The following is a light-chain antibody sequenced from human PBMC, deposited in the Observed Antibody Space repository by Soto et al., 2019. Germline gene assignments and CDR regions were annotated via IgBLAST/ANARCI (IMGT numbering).Light chain of an antibody. CDR2: DAS. J-gene: IGKJ4*01. V-gene: IGKV3-11*01. CDR1: HSVSSD. CDR3: QQRKKWPLT. Sequence: EIVLTQSQVTLSLSPGERATLSCRASHSVSSDLLWYQQKPGQSPRLLISDASNRDTGIPARFSVSGSGTDFILAISSLEPEDFAVYYCQQRKKWPLTVGGGTRVEIK.